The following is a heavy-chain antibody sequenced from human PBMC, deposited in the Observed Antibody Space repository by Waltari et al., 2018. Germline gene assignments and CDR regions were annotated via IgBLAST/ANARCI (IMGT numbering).Heavy chain of an antibody. J-gene: IGHJ4*02. CDR1: GLDFSNSD. CDR2: ISGRTGVK. CDR3: TGGHHDY. Sequence: EVQLVESGGGLVQPGGSLSRSCAPSGLDFSNSDMNWVRQAPGKGLEWISYISGRTGVKYHADSVKGRFTISRDIAKNSVQLQMNSLRAEDTALYYCTGGHHDYWGQGTLVTVSS. V-gene: IGHV3-48*01.